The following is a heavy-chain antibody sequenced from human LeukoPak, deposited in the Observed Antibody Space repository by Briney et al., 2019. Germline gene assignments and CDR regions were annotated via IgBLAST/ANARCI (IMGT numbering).Heavy chain of an antibody. Sequence: GGSLRLSCTASGFTFSSYWMTWVRQAPGKGLEWVANIKQDGSEKYYVDSVKGRFTVSGDNAMNSLYLQMNSLRAEDTAVYFCATPVGGIWSFDYWGQGTLVTVSS. CDR1: GFTFSSYW. V-gene: IGHV3-7*01. CDR2: IKQDGSEK. D-gene: IGHD6-13*01. J-gene: IGHJ4*02. CDR3: ATPVGGIWSFDY.